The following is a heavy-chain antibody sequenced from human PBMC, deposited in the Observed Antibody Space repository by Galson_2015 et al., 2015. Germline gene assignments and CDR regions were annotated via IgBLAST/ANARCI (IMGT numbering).Heavy chain of an antibody. D-gene: IGHD1-26*01. Sequence: SLRLSCAASEFSFSRCSMNWVRQAPGKGLEWLSYISGSSATIYYADSVKGRFTISRDNAKKSLYLHMNNLRAEDTAMYYCARDENSGSYTAPFFDYWGQGTPVTVSS. V-gene: IGHV3-48*01. CDR3: ARDENSGSYTAPFFDY. CDR1: EFSFSRCS. CDR2: ISGSSATI. J-gene: IGHJ4*02.